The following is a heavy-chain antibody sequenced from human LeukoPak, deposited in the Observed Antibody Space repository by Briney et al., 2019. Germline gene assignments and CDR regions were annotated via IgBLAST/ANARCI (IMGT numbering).Heavy chain of an antibody. V-gene: IGHV4-34*01. Sequence: AETLSLTCAVYGGSFSGYYWSWIRQPPGKGLEWIGEINDSGSTNYNPALKRHVNISVDTSKNKSSLTLSSVTAADTAVYYSARAETRITMVRGVAVPGDYWGQGTLVTVSS. J-gene: IGHJ4*02. CDR1: GGSFSGYY. D-gene: IGHD3-10*01. CDR3: ARAETRITMVRGVAVPGDY. CDR2: INDSGST.